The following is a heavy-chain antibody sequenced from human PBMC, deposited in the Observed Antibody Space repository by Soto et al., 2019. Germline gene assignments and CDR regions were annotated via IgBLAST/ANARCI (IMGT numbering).Heavy chain of an antibody. CDR1: GFTVSNNY. CDR3: GAPPGGGGY. Sequence: EVQLVESGGGLIQPGGSLRLSCAVSGFTVSNNYMSWVRQAPGKGLEGVSVIYSGGYTAYGDSVKGRFTISRDNSKNTLYFQIKAGRADCAALYGWGAPPGGGGYWGQGTLVTVSS. CDR2: IYSGGYT. J-gene: IGHJ4*02. V-gene: IGHV3-53*01. D-gene: IGHD3-10*01.